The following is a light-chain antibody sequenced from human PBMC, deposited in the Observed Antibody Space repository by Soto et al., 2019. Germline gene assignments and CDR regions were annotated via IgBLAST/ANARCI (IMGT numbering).Light chain of an antibody. CDR2: AAS. J-gene: IGKJ4*02. CDR1: QSISSY. CDR3: TQSYNTPRT. V-gene: IGKV1-39*01. Sequence: DIQMTQSPSSLSASVGDRVTITCRASQSISSYLNWYQQKPGKAPKLLIYAASSLQSGVPSRFSGSGSGTDFTLTISSLQPEDFATDSWTQSYNTPRTFGELTMVDIK.